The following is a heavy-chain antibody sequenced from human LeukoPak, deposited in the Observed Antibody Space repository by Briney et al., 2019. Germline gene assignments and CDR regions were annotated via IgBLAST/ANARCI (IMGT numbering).Heavy chain of an antibody. V-gene: IGHV4-61*01. CDR2: IYYGGST. CDR1: GVSVSGGSCY. D-gene: IGHD3-10*01. J-gene: IGHJ4*02. Sequence: SETLSLTCTVSGVSVSGGSCYWSWIRPPPGKGLEWIGYIYYGGSTNYNPSLKSRVTLSIDTSKNQFSLKLTSVTAADTAVFYCARSYYYGSGTYRPFDCWGQGILVTVSS. CDR3: ARSYYYGSGTYRPFDC.